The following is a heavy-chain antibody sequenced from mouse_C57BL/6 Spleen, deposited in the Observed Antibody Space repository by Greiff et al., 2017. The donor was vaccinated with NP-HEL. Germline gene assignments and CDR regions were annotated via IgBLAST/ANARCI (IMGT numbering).Heavy chain of an antibody. CDR3: ARSAPYGSTHFDY. CDR1: GYTFTSYW. D-gene: IGHD1-1*01. CDR2: IDPSDSYT. V-gene: IGHV1-59*01. J-gene: IGHJ2*01. Sequence: QVQLQQSGAELVRPGTSVKLSCKASGYTFTSYWMHWVKQRPGQGLEWIGVIDPSDSYTNYNQKFKGKATLTVDTSSSTAYMQLSSLTSEDSAVYYCARSAPYGSTHFDYWGQGTTLTVSS.